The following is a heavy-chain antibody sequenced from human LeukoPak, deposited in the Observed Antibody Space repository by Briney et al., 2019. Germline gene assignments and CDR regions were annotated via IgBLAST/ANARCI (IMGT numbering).Heavy chain of an antibody. CDR3: ASSGSYRFDY. Sequence: GGSLRLSCVASGFPFSSYWMTWVRQAPGKGLEWVANIKQDGSKKSYVDSVKGRFTISRDNAKNSLYLQMNSLRDEDTAVYYCASSGSYRFDYWGQGTLVTVSS. CDR1: GFPFSSYW. J-gene: IGHJ4*02. CDR2: IKQDGSKK. D-gene: IGHD1-26*01. V-gene: IGHV3-7*01.